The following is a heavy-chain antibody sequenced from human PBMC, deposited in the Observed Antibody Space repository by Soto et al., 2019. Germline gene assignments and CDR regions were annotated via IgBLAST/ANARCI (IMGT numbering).Heavy chain of an antibody. D-gene: IGHD3-22*01. V-gene: IGHV1-46*01. CDR2: INPSGGST. CDR3: ARVDSSGYSANWFDP. CDR1: GYTFTSYY. J-gene: IGHJ5*02. Sequence: ASVKVSCKASGYTFTSYYMHWVRQAPGQGLEWMGIINPSGGSTSYAQKFQGRVTMTRDTSTSTVYMELSSLRSEDTAVYYCARVDSSGYSANWFDPWGQGTPVTVSS.